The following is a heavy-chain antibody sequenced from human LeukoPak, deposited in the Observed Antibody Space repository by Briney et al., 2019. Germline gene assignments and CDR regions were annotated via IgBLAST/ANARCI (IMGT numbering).Heavy chain of an antibody. CDR2: IKQDGSEK. Sequence: GGSLRLSCAASGFTFSSYWMSWVRQAPGKGLEWVANIKQDGSEKYYVDSVKGRFTISRDNAKNSLYLQMNSLRAEDTAVYYCANPNYYDSSGYFIGVPAEDYWGQGTLVTVSS. CDR3: ANPNYYDSSGYFIGVPAEDY. V-gene: IGHV3-7*01. D-gene: IGHD3-22*01. J-gene: IGHJ4*02. CDR1: GFTFSSYW.